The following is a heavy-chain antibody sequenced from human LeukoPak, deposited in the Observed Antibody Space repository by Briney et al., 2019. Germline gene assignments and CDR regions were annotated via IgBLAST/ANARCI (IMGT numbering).Heavy chain of an antibody. CDR2: ISSSSSYI. V-gene: IGHV3-21*01. D-gene: IGHD6-6*01. CDR3: ARVPGRAARP. CDR1: GFTFSSYS. J-gene: IGHJ4*02. Sequence: GGSLRLSCAASGFTFSSYSMNWVRQASGKGLEWVSSISSSSSYIYYADSVKGRFTISRDNAKNSLYLQMNSLRAEDTAVYYCARVPGRAARPWGQGTLVTVSS.